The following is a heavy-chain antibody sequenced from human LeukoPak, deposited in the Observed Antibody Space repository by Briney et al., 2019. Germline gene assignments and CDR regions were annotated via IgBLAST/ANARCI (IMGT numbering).Heavy chain of an antibody. J-gene: IGHJ4*02. V-gene: IGHV3-30-3*01. Sequence: GRSLRLSCAAPGFTFSSYAMHWVRQAPGKGLEWVAVISYDGSNKYYADSVKGRFTISRDNSKNTLYLQMNSLRAEDTAVYYCASRDDFWSGYSFDYWGQGTLVTVSS. CDR1: GFTFSSYA. D-gene: IGHD3-3*01. CDR3: ASRDDFWSGYSFDY. CDR2: ISYDGSNK.